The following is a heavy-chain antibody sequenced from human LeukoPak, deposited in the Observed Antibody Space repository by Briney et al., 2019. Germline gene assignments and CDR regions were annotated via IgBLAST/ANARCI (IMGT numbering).Heavy chain of an antibody. Sequence: GGSLRLSCAASGFMLSIHSMNWVRQAPGKGLEWVSFISSSSSYIYYADSMKGRFTISRDNARNSLYLQMNSLRAEDTAVYYCARVSESEWNFDLWGRGTLVTVSS. D-gene: IGHD1-14*01. CDR3: ARVSESEWNFDL. CDR1: GFMLSIHS. J-gene: IGHJ2*01. V-gene: IGHV3-21*01. CDR2: ISSSSSYI.